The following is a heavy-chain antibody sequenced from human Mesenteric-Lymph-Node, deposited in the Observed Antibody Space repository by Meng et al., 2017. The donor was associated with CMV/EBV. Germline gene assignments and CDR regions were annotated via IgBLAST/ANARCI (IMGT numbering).Heavy chain of an antibody. J-gene: IGHJ6*02. CDR2: IYSGGST. Sequence: GESLKISCAASGFTVSSNYMSWVRQAPGEGLEWVSVIYSGGSTYYADTVKGRFTISRDNAKNSLYLQMNSLRAEDTAVYYCARDRRVRGVIHYYYYYGMDVWGQGTTVTVSS. CDR3: ARDRRVRGVIHYYYYYGMDV. D-gene: IGHD3-10*01. CDR1: GFTVSSNY. V-gene: IGHV3-53*01.